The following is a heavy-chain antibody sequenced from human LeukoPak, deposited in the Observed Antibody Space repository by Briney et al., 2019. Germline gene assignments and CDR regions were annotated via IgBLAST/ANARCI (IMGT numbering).Heavy chain of an antibody. V-gene: IGHV4-4*07. J-gene: IGHJ4*02. CDR3: ARDGGSGWFDY. Sequence: PSETLSLTCTVSGAYISSYYWSWIRQPAGKGLEWIGRIDGSGNTNYNPSLKSRISVSVDTSKNQVSLKLSYVTAADTAVYYCARDGGSGWFDYWGQGTLVTVSS. CDR2: IDGSGNT. CDR1: GAYISSYY. D-gene: IGHD6-19*01.